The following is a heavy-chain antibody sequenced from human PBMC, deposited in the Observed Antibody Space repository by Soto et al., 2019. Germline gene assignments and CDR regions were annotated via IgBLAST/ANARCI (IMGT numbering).Heavy chain of an antibody. Sequence: ASVKVSCKASGYTFTSYAMHWVRQAPGQRLDWMGWINAGNGNTKYSQKFQGRVTITRDTSASTAYMELSNPRSEDTAVYYCARGGGWYVWFDPWGQGTLVTVSS. CDR2: INAGNGNT. CDR3: ARGGGWYVWFDP. CDR1: GYTFTSYA. J-gene: IGHJ5*02. D-gene: IGHD6-19*01. V-gene: IGHV1-3*01.